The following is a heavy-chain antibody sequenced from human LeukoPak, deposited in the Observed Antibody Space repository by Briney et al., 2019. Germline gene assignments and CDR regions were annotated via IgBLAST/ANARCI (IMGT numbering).Heavy chain of an antibody. CDR2: IYYSGST. D-gene: IGHD3-10*01. Sequence: PSETLSLTCTVSGDSISSSSYYWGWLRQPPGKGLELIGNIYYSGSTYYNPSLKSRVTISVDTSKNQFSLRLYSVTAADTAVYYCARLSLLLWFGELRYKWFDPWGQGTLVTVSS. J-gene: IGHJ5*02. CDR3: ARLSLLLWFGELRYKWFDP. V-gene: IGHV4-39*01. CDR1: GDSISSSSYY.